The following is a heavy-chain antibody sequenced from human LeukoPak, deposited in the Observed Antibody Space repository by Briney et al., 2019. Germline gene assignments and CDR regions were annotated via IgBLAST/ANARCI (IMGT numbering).Heavy chain of an antibody. J-gene: IGHJ4*02. D-gene: IGHD1-1*01. CDR3: TRRTTGTSFDY. Sequence: PGGSLRLSCAASGFTFSSYAMSWVRQAPGKGLEWVSAISGSGGSTYYADSVKGRFTISRDNSKNTLYLQMNSLRADDTAVYYCTRRTTGTSFDYWGQGTLVTVSS. V-gene: IGHV3-23*01. CDR1: GFTFSSYA. CDR2: ISGSGGST.